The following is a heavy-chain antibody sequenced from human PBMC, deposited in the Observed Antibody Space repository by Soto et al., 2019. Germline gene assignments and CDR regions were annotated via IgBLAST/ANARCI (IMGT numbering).Heavy chain of an antibody. Sequence: QVQLVESGGGLVKPGRSLRLSCAASGFTFSSYGMHWVRQAPGKGLEWVAVISYEGSNKYYADSVKGRFTISRDNSKNTLYLQMSRLRAEATAVYYCAKGPELVVVPAAERYDSYGMDVWGQWTTVTVSS. V-gene: IGHV3-30*18. D-gene: IGHD2-2*01. J-gene: IGHJ6*02. CDR1: GFTFSSYG. CDR3: AKGPELVVVPAAERYDSYGMDV. CDR2: ISYEGSNK.